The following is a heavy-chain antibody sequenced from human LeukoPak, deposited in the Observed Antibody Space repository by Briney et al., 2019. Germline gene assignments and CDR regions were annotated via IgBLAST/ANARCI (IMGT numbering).Heavy chain of an antibody. D-gene: IGHD2-2*01. CDR2: INPSGGST. V-gene: IGHV1-46*01. Sequence: ASVKVSCKVSGYTLTELSMHWVRQAPGKGLEWMGIINPSGGSTSYAQKFQGRVTMTRDTSTSTVYMELSSLRSEDTAVYYCARGGRFRHQDYFDYWGQGTLVTVSS. J-gene: IGHJ4*02. CDR3: ARGGRFRHQDYFDY. CDR1: GYTLTELS.